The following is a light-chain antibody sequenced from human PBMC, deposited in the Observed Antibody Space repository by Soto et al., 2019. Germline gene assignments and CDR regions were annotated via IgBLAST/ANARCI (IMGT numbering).Light chain of an antibody. CDR3: SSYTSTTNLV. CDR1: SSDVDVYKY. Sequence: QSVLTQPASVSGSPGQSITISCTGTSSDVDVYKYVSWYQQYSGKAPKLMISEVSNRPSGVSDRFSGSKSDNAASLTISGLQAEDEADYYCSSYTSTTNLVFGGGTKLT. J-gene: IGLJ2*01. CDR2: EVS. V-gene: IGLV2-14*03.